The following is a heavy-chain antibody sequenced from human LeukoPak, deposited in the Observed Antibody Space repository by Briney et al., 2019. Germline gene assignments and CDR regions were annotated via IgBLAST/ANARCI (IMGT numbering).Heavy chain of an antibody. V-gene: IGHV3-21*01. CDR2: ISSSSSYI. Sequence: GGSLRLSCAASGFTFSSYSMNWVSQARGKGLEWVSSISSSSSYIYYADSVKGRFTISRDNAKNSLYLQMNSLRAEDTAVYYCARDGYGDSYFDYWGQGTLVTVSS. J-gene: IGHJ4*02. CDR3: ARDGYGDSYFDY. CDR1: GFTFSSYS. D-gene: IGHD4-17*01.